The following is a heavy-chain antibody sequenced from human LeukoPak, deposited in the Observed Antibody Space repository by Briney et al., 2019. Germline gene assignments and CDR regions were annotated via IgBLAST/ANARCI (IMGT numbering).Heavy chain of an antibody. J-gene: IGHJ4*02. CDR1: GYTFTGYY. CDR2: INPNSGGT. V-gene: IGHV1-2*02. Sequence: ASVKVSCKASGYTFTGYYMHWVRQAPGQGLEWMGWINPNSGGTNYEQKFQGRVTMTRDTSISTAYMELSRLRSDDTAVYYCARDPSGSYPDYWGQGTLVTVSS. D-gene: IGHD1-26*01. CDR3: ARDPSGSYPDY.